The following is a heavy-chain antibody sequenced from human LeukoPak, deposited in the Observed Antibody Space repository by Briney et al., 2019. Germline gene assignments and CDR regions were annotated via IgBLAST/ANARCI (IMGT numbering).Heavy chain of an antibody. CDR2: IHYSGST. CDR3: ARDRQEFDYYGMDV. Sequence: SETLSLTCTVSGGSINSYYWSWIRQPPGKGLEWIGYIHYSGSTNYNPSLKSRVTISVDTSKNQFSLKLSSVTAADTAVYYCARDRQEFDYYGMDVWGQGTTLTVSS. V-gene: IGHV4-59*01. J-gene: IGHJ6*02. D-gene: IGHD3-10*01. CDR1: GGSINSYY.